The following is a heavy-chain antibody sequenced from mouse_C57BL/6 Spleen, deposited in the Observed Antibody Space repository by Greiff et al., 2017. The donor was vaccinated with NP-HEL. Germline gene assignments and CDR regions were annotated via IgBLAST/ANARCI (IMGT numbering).Heavy chain of an antibody. Sequence: VQLQQSGPGLVAPSQSLSITCTVSGFSLTSYAISWVRQPPGKGLEWLGVIWTGGGTNYNSALKSRLSISKDNSKSQVFLKMNSLQTDDTARYYCAREGFYYGSSYEWFAYWGQGTLVTVSA. CDR3: AREGFYYGSSYEWFAY. V-gene: IGHV2-9-1*01. CDR2: IWTGGGT. D-gene: IGHD1-1*01. CDR1: GFSLTSYA. J-gene: IGHJ3*01.